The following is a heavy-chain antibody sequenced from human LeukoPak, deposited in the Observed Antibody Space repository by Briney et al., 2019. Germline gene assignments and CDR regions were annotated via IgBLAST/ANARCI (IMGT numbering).Heavy chain of an antibody. CDR1: GFTFSSYW. Sequence: GGSLRLSCAASGFTFSSYWMGWVRQAPGKGLEWVANMNIDGSEKHYADSAKGRFTISRDNARNSVYLQMNSLRVEDTAVYYCARDPVEWELLLDYWGQGTLVTVSS. CDR2: MNIDGSEK. D-gene: IGHD1-26*01. J-gene: IGHJ4*02. V-gene: IGHV3-7*01. CDR3: ARDPVEWELLLDY.